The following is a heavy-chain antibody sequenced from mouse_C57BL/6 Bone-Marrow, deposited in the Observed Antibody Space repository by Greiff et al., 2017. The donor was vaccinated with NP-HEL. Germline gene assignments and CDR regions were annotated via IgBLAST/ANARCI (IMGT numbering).Heavy chain of an antibody. V-gene: IGHV5-6*01. CDR2: ISSGGSYT. D-gene: IGHD2-2*01. Sequence: EVMLVESGGDLVKPGGSLKLSCAASGFTFSSYGMSWVRQTPDKRLEWVATISSGGSYTYYPDSVKGRFTISRDNAKNTLYLQMSSLKYEDTAMYYCARSTMVTTYYAMDYWGQGTSVTVSS. CDR3: ARSTMVTTYYAMDY. J-gene: IGHJ4*01. CDR1: GFTFSSYG.